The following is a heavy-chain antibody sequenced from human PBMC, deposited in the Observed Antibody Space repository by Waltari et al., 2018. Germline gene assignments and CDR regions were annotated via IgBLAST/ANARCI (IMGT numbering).Heavy chain of an antibody. D-gene: IGHD6-19*01. J-gene: IGHJ4*02. CDR2: AYYTGNT. CDR3: ARGMSSVWYGPFDY. V-gene: IGHV4-59*08. Sequence: QVQLQESGPGLVKPSETLSLTCTVSGASINIYYWSWIRQPPGKGLEWIGYAYYTGNTIYNPSLESRVTWSADTSKNQVSLRLRSVTAADTAVYYCARGMSSVWYGPFDYWGQGTLVTVSS. CDR1: GASINIYY.